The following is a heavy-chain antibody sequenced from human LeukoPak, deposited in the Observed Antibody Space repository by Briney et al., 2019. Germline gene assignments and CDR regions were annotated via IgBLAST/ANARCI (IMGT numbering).Heavy chain of an antibody. V-gene: IGHV4-4*02. Sequence: PSGTLSLTCAVPGGSISSSNWWSWVRQPPGKGLEWIGEIYHSGSTNYNPSLKSRVTISVDKSKNQFSLKLSSVTAADTAVYYRARTYGSGSLIDYWGQGTLVTVSS. CDR3: ARTYGSGSLIDY. CDR1: GGSISSSNW. J-gene: IGHJ4*02. D-gene: IGHD3-10*01. CDR2: IYHSGST.